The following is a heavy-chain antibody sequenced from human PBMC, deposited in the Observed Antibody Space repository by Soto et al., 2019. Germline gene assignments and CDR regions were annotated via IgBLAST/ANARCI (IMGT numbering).Heavy chain of an antibody. CDR3: ARGPDPTYCDY. CDR1: GYTVTNYG. Sequence: QAHLVQSGAEVKKRGASVKVSCKASGYTVTNYGSRWVRQAPGQGLEWVGWINGYNGNTNYGQKVQGRVTMTTDISTSTAYMELRSLRSDDTAVYYCARGPDPTYCDYWGQGTLVTVCS. J-gene: IGHJ4*02. V-gene: IGHV1-18*04. CDR2: INGYNGNT.